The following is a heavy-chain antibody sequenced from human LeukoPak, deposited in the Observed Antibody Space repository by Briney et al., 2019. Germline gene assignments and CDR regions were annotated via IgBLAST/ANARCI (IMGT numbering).Heavy chain of an antibody. CDR1: GDSVSSNSAA. V-gene: IGHV6-1*01. Sequence: SQTLSLTCAISGDSVSSNSAAWTWIRQSPSRGLEWLGRTYYRSKWYNDYAVSVKSRITINPDTSKNQFSLQLNSVTPEDTAVYYCARDLPKGYSSSWYGDWFDPWGQGTLVTVSS. CDR3: ARDLPKGYSSSWYGDWFDP. J-gene: IGHJ5*02. D-gene: IGHD6-13*01. CDR2: TYYRSKWYN.